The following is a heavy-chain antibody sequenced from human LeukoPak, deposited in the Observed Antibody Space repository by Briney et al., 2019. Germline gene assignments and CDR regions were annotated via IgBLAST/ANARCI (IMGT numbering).Heavy chain of an antibody. CDR3: ARRGDGSGYYAFDI. CDR1: GSPFTSHW. J-gene: IGHJ3*02. V-gene: IGHV5-51*01. CDR2: IYPGDSDS. D-gene: IGHD3-22*01. Sequence: GESLQISCKGPGSPFTSHWIGWVRQMPGKGLEWMGIIYPGDSDSRYSPSFQGQVTFSADKSISTAYLQWSSLKASDTAMYYCARRGDGSGYYAFDIWGQGTMVTVSS.